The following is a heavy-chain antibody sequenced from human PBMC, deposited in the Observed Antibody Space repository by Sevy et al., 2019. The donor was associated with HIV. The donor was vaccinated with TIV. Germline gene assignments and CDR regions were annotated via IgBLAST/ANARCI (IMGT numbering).Heavy chain of an antibody. CDR3: ARGKVPLSYYYGMDV. CDR1: GGSISDYY. CDR2: IDYSGST. Sequence: SETLSLTCTVSGGSISDYYWTWIRQPPGKGLEWIGNIDYSGSTNYNPPLKSRVTISVDMSKKHCSLKLRFVTAADTAVYYCARGKVPLSYYYGMDVWGQGTTVTVSS. V-gene: IGHV4-59*01. D-gene: IGHD3-16*01. J-gene: IGHJ6*02.